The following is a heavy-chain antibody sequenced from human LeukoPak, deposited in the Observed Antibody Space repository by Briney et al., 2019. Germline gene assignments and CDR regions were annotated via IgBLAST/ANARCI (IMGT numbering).Heavy chain of an antibody. CDR2: IYWDDDK. CDR3: ARFVVVVAATLFYFDY. J-gene: IGHJ4*02. D-gene: IGHD2-15*01. V-gene: IGHV2-5*02. Sequence: SGPTLVNPTQTLTLTCTFSGFSLSTSGVGVGWIRQPPGKALEWLALIYWDDDKRYSPSLKSRLTITKDTSKNQVVLTMTNMDPVDTATYYCARFVVVVAATLFYFDYWGQGTLVTVSS. CDR1: GFSLSTSGVG.